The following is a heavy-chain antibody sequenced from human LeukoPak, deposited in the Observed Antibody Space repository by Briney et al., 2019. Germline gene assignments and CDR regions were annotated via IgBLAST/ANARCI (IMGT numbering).Heavy chain of an antibody. CDR2: IKSKTDGGTT. V-gene: IGHV3-15*01. J-gene: IGHJ6*02. D-gene: IGHD4-23*01. Sequence: GGSLRLSCAASGFTFSNAWMSWVRQAPGKGLEWVGRIKSKTDGGTTDYAAPVKGRFTISRDDSKNTLYLQMNSLKTGDTAVYYCTPHTTVVTQVYYGMDVWGQGTTVTVSS. CDR1: GFTFSNAW. CDR3: TPHTTVVTQVYYGMDV.